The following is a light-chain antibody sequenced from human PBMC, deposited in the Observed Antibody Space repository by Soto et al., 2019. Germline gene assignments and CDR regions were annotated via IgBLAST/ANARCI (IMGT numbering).Light chain of an antibody. V-gene: IGKV3-20*01. CDR3: QQYGSPPLT. Sequence: EIVLTQAPGTLSLSPGERATLSCRASQIVTSNYLAWYQQRPGQAPKLLINDASRRATGIPDRFSGSGSGTDFTLTISRLEPEDFAVYYCQQYGSPPLTFGGGTKVEIK. CDR1: QIVTSNY. CDR2: DAS. J-gene: IGKJ4*01.